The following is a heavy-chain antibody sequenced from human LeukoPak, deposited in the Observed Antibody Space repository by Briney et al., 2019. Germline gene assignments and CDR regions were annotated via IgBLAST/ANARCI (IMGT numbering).Heavy chain of an antibody. CDR2: IKSKTDGGTT. D-gene: IGHD3-9*01. J-gene: IGHJ4*02. V-gene: IGHV3-15*01. CDR1: GFTFSNAW. CDR3: ASSNRLRYFDWPADY. Sequence: GGSLRLSCAASGFTFSNAWMSWVRQAPGKGLEWVGRIKSKTDGGTTDYAAPVKGRFTISRDDSKNTLYLQMNSLKTEDTAVYYCASSNRLRYFDWPADYWGQGTLVTVSS.